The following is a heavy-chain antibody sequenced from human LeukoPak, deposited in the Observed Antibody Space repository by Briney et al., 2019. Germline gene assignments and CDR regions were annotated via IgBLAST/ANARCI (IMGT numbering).Heavy chain of an antibody. CDR1: GFTFSTYS. V-gene: IGHV3-21*01. Sequence: GGSLRLSCAASGFTFSTYSMNWVRQAPGKGLEWVSSISGSSSYIYYADSVKGRFTISRDNAKSSLYLQMNSLRAEDTAVYYCARDATPTSGYQFDYWGQGTLVTVSP. CDR3: ARDATPTSGYQFDY. CDR2: ISGSSSYI. J-gene: IGHJ4*02. D-gene: IGHD3-3*01.